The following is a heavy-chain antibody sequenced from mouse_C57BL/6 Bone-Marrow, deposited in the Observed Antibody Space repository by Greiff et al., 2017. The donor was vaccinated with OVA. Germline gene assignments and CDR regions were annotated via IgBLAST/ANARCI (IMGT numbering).Heavy chain of an antibody. CDR1: GFSLTSYA. CDR3: ARNSPYDYDGYYFDD. D-gene: IGHD2-4*01. J-gene: IGHJ2*01. CDR2: IWTGGGT. Sequence: QVQLKESGPGLVAPSQSLSITCTVSGFSLTSYAISWVRQPPGQGLEWLGVIWTGGGTNYNSALKSRLSISKDNSKSQVFLKMNSLQTDDTARYYCARNSPYDYDGYYFDDWGQGTTLTVSS. V-gene: IGHV2-9-1*01.